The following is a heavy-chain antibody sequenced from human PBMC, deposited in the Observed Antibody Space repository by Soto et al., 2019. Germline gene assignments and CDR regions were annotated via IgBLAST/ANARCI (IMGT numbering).Heavy chain of an antibody. J-gene: IGHJ6*02. Sequence: SVEVSCKASVGTFSSYAISWVRQAPGQGLEWMGGIIPIFGTANYAQKFQGRVTIAADESTSTAYMELSSLRSEDTAVYYCARSVYYYDSSGYYPTLNYYYGIDVWGQGTTVTVSS. CDR1: VGTFSSYA. CDR3: ARSVYYYDSSGYYPTLNYYYGIDV. CDR2: IIPIFGTA. V-gene: IGHV1-69*13. D-gene: IGHD3-22*01.